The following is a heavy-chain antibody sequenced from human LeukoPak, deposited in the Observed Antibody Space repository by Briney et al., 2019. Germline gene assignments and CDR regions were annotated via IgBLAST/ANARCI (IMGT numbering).Heavy chain of an antibody. D-gene: IGHD5-18*01. CDR3: ARGRKYTSGYRVTELGSGYSDY. V-gene: IGHV1-18*01. J-gene: IGHJ4*02. Sequence: GASVKVSCKASGYTFTSYGISWVRQAPGQGLEWMGWISAYNGNTNYAQKFQGRVTITADKSTSTAYMELSSLRSEDTAVYYCARGRKYTSGYRVTELGSGYSDYWGQGTLVTVSS. CDR2: ISAYNGNT. CDR1: GYTFTSYG.